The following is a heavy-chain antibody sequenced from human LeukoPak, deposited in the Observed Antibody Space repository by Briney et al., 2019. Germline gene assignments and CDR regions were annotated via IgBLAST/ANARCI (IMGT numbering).Heavy chain of an antibody. J-gene: IGHJ5*02. CDR2: IYYSGST. CDR3: ARQEVERFLEWLSPNNWFDP. D-gene: IGHD3-3*01. V-gene: IGHV4-59*08. CDR1: GGSISSYY. Sequence: SETLSLTCTVSGGSISSYYWRWIRQPPGKGLEWIGYIYYSGSTNYNPSLKSRVTISVDTSKNQFSLKLSSVTAADTAVYYCARQEVERFLEWLSPNNWFDPWGQGTLVTVSS.